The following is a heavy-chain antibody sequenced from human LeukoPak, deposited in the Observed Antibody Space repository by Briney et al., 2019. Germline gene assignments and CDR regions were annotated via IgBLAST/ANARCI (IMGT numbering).Heavy chain of an antibody. V-gene: IGHV3-48*03. CDR2: ISSSGSAI. J-gene: IGHJ4*02. D-gene: IGHD4-17*01. Sequence: PGGSLRLSCAASGFIFSSYEVNWVRQAPGKGLEWVSYISSSGSAIYYADSVKGRFTISRDNAQNSLYLQMNSLRAQDTAVYYCAIVPTRGDYRLDYWGQGTLVTVSS. CDR3: AIVPTRGDYRLDY. CDR1: GFIFSSYE.